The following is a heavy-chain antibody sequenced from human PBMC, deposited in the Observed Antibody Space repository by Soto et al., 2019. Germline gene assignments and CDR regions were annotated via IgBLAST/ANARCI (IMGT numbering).Heavy chain of an antibody. CDR2: ISTSSSYT. Sequence: GGSLRLSCAASGFTFSDYYMTWIRQAPGRGLEWVSYISTSSSYTNYADSVKGRFTISRDNAKNSLYLQMNSLRAEDTAVYYCASAPLGYCTNGVCSHDMDVWGQGTTVTVSS. CDR1: GFTFSDYY. V-gene: IGHV3-11*06. D-gene: IGHD2-8*01. CDR3: ASAPLGYCTNGVCSHDMDV. J-gene: IGHJ6*02.